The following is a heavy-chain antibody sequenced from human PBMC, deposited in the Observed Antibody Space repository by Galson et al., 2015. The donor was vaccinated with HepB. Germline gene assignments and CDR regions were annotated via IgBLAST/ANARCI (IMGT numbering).Heavy chain of an antibody. D-gene: IGHD3-22*01. CDR3: ARLDDYYDTSDYYTVGLSFKY. CDR1: GGSFSGYF. CDR2: INHSGST. Sequence: SETLSLTCAVYGGSFSGYFWSWVRQPPGKGLEWIGEINHSGSTNYNPSLKSRVTISLDTSKNQFSLKLSSVTAADTAVYYCARLDDYYDTSDYYTVGLSFKYWGQGTLVTVSS. J-gene: IGHJ4*02. V-gene: IGHV4-34*01.